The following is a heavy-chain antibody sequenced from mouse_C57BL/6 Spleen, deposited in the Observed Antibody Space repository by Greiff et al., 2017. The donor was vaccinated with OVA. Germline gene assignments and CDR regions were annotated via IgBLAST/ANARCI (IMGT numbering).Heavy chain of an antibody. CDR2: IYPGDGDT. D-gene: IGHD1-1*01. Sequence: QVQLKQSGAELVKPGASVKISCKATGYAFSSYWMNWVKQRPGKGLEWIGQIYPGDGDTNYNGKFKGKATLTADKSSSTAYMQLSSLTSEDSAVYFCARPIYYYGSSYSGDAMDYWGQGTSVTVSS. CDR3: ARPIYYYGSSYSGDAMDY. CDR1: GYAFSSYW. V-gene: IGHV1-80*01. J-gene: IGHJ4*01.